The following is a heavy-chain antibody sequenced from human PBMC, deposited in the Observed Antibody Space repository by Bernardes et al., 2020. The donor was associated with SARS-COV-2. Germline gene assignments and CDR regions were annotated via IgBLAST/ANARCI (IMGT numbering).Heavy chain of an antibody. Sequence: GGTLRLSCADSGFTVSTNYMSWVRQAPGKGLECVSIIQSSGNSFYADSVKGRFTISRDNSKNTLYLQMNSLRAEDTALYYCARDFFGSGASYVAFDICGPGTLVTVSS. CDR2: IQSSGNS. CDR3: ARDFFGSGASYVAFDI. CDR1: GFTVSTNY. J-gene: IGHJ3*02. V-gene: IGHV3-66*03. D-gene: IGHD3-10*01.